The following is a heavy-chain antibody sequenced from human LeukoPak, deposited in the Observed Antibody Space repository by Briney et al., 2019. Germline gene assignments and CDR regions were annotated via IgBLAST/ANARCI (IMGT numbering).Heavy chain of an antibody. CDR1: GFTFSDYY. J-gene: IGHJ4*02. CDR2: ISGSGGIT. D-gene: IGHD6-13*01. Sequence: GGSLRLSCAASGFTFSDYYMSWVRQAPGKGLEWVSAISGSGGITYYADSMKGRFTISRDNSKNTLYLQMNSPRAEDTAVYYCAKEGYSSSWNADFDYWGQGTLVIVSS. CDR3: AKEGYSSSWNADFDY. V-gene: IGHV3-23*01.